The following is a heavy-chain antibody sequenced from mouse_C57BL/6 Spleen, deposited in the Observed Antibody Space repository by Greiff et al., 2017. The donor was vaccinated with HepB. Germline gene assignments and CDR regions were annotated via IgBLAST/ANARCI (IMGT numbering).Heavy chain of an antibody. CDR3: ARGGLGPPFAY. Sequence: VQLQQSGAELVRPGTSVKVSCKASGYAFTNYLIEWVKQRPGQVLEWIGVINPGSGGTNYNEKFKGKATLTADKSSSTAYMQLSSLTSEDSAVYFCARGGLGPPFAYWGQGTLVTVSA. D-gene: IGHD4-1*01. J-gene: IGHJ3*01. CDR2: INPGSGGT. V-gene: IGHV1-54*01. CDR1: GYAFTNYL.